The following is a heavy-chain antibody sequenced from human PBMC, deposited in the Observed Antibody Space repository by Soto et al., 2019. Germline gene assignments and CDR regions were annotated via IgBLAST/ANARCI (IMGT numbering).Heavy chain of an antibody. J-gene: IGHJ6*02. CDR1: GFTFSSYG. V-gene: IGHV3-30*18. CDR3: AKDSYSGGYYPYYGMDV. Sequence: PAETLRLSCTASGFTFSSYGIHWVRKGPGPGLEWVAVISYDGSNKYYADSVKGRFTISRDNYKNTLYLQMNSLRAEDTDVYYCAKDSYSGGYYPYYGMDVWGQGTTVTVSS. CDR2: ISYDGSNK. D-gene: IGHD1-26*01.